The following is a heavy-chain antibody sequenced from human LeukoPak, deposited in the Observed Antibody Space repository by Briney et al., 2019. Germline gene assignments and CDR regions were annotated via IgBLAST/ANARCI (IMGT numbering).Heavy chain of an antibody. CDR2: ISGSGGST. CDR3: AKESVRGYNDY. D-gene: IGHD3-22*01. V-gene: IGHV3-23*01. J-gene: IGHJ4*02. Sequence: ETLSLTCAVSGGSISSGGYSWSWVRQAPGKGLEWVSAISGSGGSTYYADSVKGRFTISRDNSKNTLYLQMNSLRAEDTAVYYCAKESVRGYNDYWGQGTLVTVSS. CDR1: GGSISSGGYS.